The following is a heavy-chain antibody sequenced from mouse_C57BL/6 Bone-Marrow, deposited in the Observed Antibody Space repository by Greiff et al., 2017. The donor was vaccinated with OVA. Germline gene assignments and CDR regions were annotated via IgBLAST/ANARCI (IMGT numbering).Heavy chain of an antibody. V-gene: IGHV5-16*01. CDR3: ARVPDGYYLYWYFDV. J-gene: IGHJ1*03. Sequence: EVQRVESEGGLVQPGSSMKLSCTASGFTFSDYYMAWVRQVPEKGLEWVANINYDGSSTYYLDSLKSRFIISRDNAKNILYLQMSSLKSEDTATYYGARVPDGYYLYWYFDVWGTGTTVTVSS. D-gene: IGHD2-3*01. CDR1: GFTFSDYY. CDR2: INYDGSST.